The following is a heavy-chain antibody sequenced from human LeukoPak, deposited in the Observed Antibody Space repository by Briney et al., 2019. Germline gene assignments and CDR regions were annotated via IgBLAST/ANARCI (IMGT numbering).Heavy chain of an antibody. J-gene: IGHJ3*02. CDR1: GGPISSYY. D-gene: IGHD6-13*01. CDR2: IYYSGST. CDR3: ARAAALDAFDI. Sequence: SETLSLTCTVSGGPISSYYWRWIRQPPGKGLEWIGYIYYSGSTNYNPSLKSRVTISVDTSKNQFSLKLSSVTAADTAVYYCARAAALDAFDIWGQGTMVTVSS. V-gene: IGHV4-59*08.